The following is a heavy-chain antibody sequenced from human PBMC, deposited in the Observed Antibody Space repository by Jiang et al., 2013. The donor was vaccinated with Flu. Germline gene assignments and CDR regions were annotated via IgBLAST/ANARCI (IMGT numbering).Heavy chain of an antibody. V-gene: IGHV4-39*01. J-gene: IGHJ3*02. Sequence: GLVKPSETLSLTCTVSGGSISSSSYYWGWIRQPPGKGLEWIGSIYYSRSTYYNPSLKSRVTISVDTSKNQFSLKLSSVTAADTAVYYCARHSSGITMVRGVIPLDAFDIWGQGTMVTVSS. D-gene: IGHD3-10*01. CDR3: ARHSSGITMVRGVIPLDAFDI. CDR2: IYYSRST. CDR1: GGSISSSSYY.